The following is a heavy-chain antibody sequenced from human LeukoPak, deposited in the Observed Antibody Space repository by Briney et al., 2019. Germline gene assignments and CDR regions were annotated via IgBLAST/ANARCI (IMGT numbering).Heavy chain of an antibody. CDR1: GGTFSSYA. Sequence: SVKVSCKASGGTFSSYAISWVRQAPGQGLEWMGGIIPIFGTANYAQKFQGRVTITADESTSTAYMELSSLRSEDTAVYYCARGQVVVVVAATPPAAFDIWGQGTMVTVSS. CDR3: ARGQVVVVVAATPPAAFDI. CDR2: IIPIFGTA. V-gene: IGHV1-69*13. D-gene: IGHD2-15*01. J-gene: IGHJ3*02.